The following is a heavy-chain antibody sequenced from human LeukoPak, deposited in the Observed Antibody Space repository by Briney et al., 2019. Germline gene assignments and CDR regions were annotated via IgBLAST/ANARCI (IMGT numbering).Heavy chain of an antibody. CDR3: ARDLYDFWSGYFFDY. D-gene: IGHD3-3*01. CDR1: GFTFSSYS. V-gene: IGHV3-21*01. CDR2: ISSSSSYI. J-gene: IGHJ4*02. Sequence: GGSLRPSCAASGFTFSSYSMNWVRQAPGKGLEWVSSISSSSSYIYYADSVKGRFTISRDNAKNSLYLQMNSLRAEDTAVYYCARDLYDFWSGYFFDYWGQGTLVTVSS.